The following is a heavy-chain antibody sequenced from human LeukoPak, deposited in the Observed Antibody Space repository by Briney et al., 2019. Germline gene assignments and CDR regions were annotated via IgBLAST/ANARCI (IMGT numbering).Heavy chain of an antibody. CDR3: ARDRSLWFGELSGYFDY. CDR1: GFTFSSYA. J-gene: IGHJ4*02. CDR2: ISGGGGST. D-gene: IGHD3-10*01. Sequence: GGSLRLSCAASGFTFSSYAMSWVRQAPGRGLEWVSAISGGGGSTYDADSVKGRFTISRDNAKNSLYLQMNSLRAEDTAVYYCARDRSLWFGELSGYFDYWGQGTLVTVSS. V-gene: IGHV3-23*01.